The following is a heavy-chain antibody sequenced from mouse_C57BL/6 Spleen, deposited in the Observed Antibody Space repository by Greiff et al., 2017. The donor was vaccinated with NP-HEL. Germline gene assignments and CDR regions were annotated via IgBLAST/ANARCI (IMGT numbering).Heavy chain of an antibody. Sequence: QVQLKQSGAELVKPGASVKISCKASGYAFSSYWMNWVKQRPGKGLEWIGQIYPGDGDTNYNGKFKGKATLTADKSSSTAYMQLSSLTSEDSAVYFCARVPDGYYNYFDYWGQGTTLTVSS. D-gene: IGHD2-3*01. V-gene: IGHV1-80*01. CDR3: ARVPDGYYNYFDY. CDR2: IYPGDGDT. CDR1: GYAFSSYW. J-gene: IGHJ2*01.